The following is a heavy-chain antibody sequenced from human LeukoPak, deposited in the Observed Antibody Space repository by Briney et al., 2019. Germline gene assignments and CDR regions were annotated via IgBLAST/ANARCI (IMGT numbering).Heavy chain of an antibody. CDR3: ARDSSSWYGGYYGMDV. V-gene: IGHV3-21*01. J-gene: IGHJ6*02. D-gene: IGHD6-13*01. CDR2: INNDGSYI. CDR1: GFIFSSSA. Sequence: GGSLRLSCAASGFIFSSSAMNWVRQAPGKGLEWVSSINNDGSYIYYAGSVKGRFTISRDNAKNSLYLRLNSLRVEDTAVYYCARDSSSWYGGYYGMDVWGQGTTVTVSS.